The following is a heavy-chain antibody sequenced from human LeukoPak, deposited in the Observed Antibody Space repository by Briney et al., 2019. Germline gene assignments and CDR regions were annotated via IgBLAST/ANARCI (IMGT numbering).Heavy chain of an antibody. Sequence: KPSETLSLTCTVSGGSISSYYWSWIRQPPGKGLEWIGHIYYSGSTNYNPSLKSRVTISVDTSKNQFSLKLSSVTAADTAVYYCARTHYSNRYYFDYWGQGTLVTVSS. CDR1: GGSISSYY. J-gene: IGHJ4*02. D-gene: IGHD4-11*01. CDR3: ARTHYSNRYYFDY. V-gene: IGHV4-59*08. CDR2: IYYSGST.